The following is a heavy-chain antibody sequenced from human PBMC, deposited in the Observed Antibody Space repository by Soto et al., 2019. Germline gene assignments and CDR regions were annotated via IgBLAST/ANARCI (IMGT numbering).Heavy chain of an antibody. CDR3: ARSVNTMVRGRYYYYGMDV. J-gene: IGHJ6*02. D-gene: IGHD3-10*01. V-gene: IGHV7-4-1*01. CDR2: INTNTGNP. CDR1: GYTFTSYA. Sequence: QVPLVQSGSELKKPGASVKVSCKASGYTFTSYAMNWVRQAPGQGLEWMGWINTNTGNPTYAQGFTGRFVFSLDTSVSTAYLQICSLKAEDTAVYYCARSVNTMVRGRYYYYGMDVWGQGTTVTVSS.